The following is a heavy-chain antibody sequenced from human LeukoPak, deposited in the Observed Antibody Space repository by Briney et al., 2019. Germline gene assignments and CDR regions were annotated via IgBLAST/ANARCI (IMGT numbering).Heavy chain of an antibody. J-gene: IGHJ4*02. CDR1: GYTLSNHA. CDR3: AMGSSHYYFDY. Sequence: ASVKVSCKGSGYTLSNHAFSWVRQAPGQGLEWMGWISADNGNTNHAQKFQGRVSLTTDTSTSTAYMELRSLRSDDTAVYYCAMGSSHYYFDYWGQGTLVTVSS. V-gene: IGHV1-18*04. CDR2: ISADNGNT. D-gene: IGHD3-10*01.